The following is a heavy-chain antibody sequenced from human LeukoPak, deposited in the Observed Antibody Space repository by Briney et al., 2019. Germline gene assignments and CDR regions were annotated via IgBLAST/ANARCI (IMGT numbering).Heavy chain of an antibody. J-gene: IGHJ4*02. CDR2: IYYSGST. D-gene: IGHD3-10*01. Sequence: SETLSLTCTVSGGSISSGDYYWSWIRQPPGKGLEWIGYIYYSGSTYYNPSLKSRVTISVGTSKNQFSLKLSSVTAADTAVYYCARKFDTYYFDYWGQGTLVTVSS. CDR3: ARKFDTYYFDY. V-gene: IGHV4-30-4*08. CDR1: GGSISSGDYY.